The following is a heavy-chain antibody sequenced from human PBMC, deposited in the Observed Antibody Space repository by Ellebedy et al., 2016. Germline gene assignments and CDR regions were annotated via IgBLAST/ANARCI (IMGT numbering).Heavy chain of an antibody. CDR3: ASFSGSYRNLDY. CDR2: ISGSGPST. CDR1: GFTFSSYA. Sequence: GESLKISCAASGFTFSSYAMSWVRQAPGKGLEWVSSISGSGPSTYYADSVKGRFTISRDNSKNTLYLQMNSLRAEDTAVYYCASFSGSYRNLDYWGQGTLVTVSS. V-gene: IGHV3-23*01. D-gene: IGHD1-26*01. J-gene: IGHJ4*02.